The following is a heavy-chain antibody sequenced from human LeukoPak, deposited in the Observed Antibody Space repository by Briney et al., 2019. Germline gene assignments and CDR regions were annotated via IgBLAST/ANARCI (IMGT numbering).Heavy chain of an antibody. CDR1: GFTFSSYA. V-gene: IGHV3-30-3*01. CDR3: ARDPSPGFWSGYYYY. J-gene: IGHJ4*02. D-gene: IGHD3-3*01. Sequence: PGGSLRLSCAASGFTFSSYAMHWVRQAPGKGLEWVAVISYDGSNKYYADSVKGRFTISRDNSKNTLYLQMNSLRAEDTAVYYCARDPSPGFWSGYYYYWGQGTLVTVSS. CDR2: ISYDGSNK.